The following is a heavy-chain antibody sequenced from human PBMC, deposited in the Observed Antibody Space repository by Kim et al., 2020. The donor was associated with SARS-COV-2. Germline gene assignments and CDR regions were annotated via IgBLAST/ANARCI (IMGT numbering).Heavy chain of an antibody. V-gene: IGHV3-30*18. CDR3: AKDQKYYDFWSGYFSGLEDTDNYSYCAMDV. D-gene: IGHD3-3*01. CDR2: ISYDGSNK. Sequence: GGSLRLSCAASGFTFSSYGMHWVRQAPGKGLEWVAVISYDGSNKYYADSVKGRFTISRDNSKNTLYLQMNSLRAEDTAVYYCAKDQKYYDFWSGYFSGLEDTDNYSYCAMDVWGQGTPVTVSS. J-gene: IGHJ6*02. CDR1: GFTFSSYG.